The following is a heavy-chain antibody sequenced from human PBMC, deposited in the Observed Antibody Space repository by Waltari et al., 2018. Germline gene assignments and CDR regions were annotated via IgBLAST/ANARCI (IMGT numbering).Heavy chain of an antibody. CDR1: GFTFSGYN. J-gene: IGHJ6*02. CDR3: ARGDYGMDV. CDR2: ISNDGSSI. Sequence: QMQLVESGGGVVQPGGSLRLSCAASGFTFSGYNMYWVRQAPGKGLELVTLISNDGSSIHYADSGNARFFISRDNSKNALYLQLNSLRTDDTAVYYCARGDYGMDVWGQGTTVTVSS. V-gene: IGHV3-30*04.